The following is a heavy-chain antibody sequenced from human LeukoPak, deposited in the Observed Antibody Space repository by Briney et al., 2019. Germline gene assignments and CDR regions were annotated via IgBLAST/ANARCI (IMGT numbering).Heavy chain of an antibody. CDR3: ARDRLQVPAAMLDGNGMDV. J-gene: IGHJ6*02. CDR1: GYTFTGYY. D-gene: IGHD2-2*01. CDR2: INPNSGGT. V-gene: IGHV1-2*02. Sequence: ASVKVSCKASGYTFTGYYMHWVRQAPGQGLEWMGWINPNSGGTNYAQKFQGRVTMTRDTSISTAYMELSRLRSDDTAVYYCARDRLQVPAAMLDGNGMDVWGQGTTVTVSS.